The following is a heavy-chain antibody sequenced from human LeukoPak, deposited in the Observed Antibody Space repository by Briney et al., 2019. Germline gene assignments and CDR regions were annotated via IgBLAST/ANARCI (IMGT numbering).Heavy chain of an antibody. CDR1: GFTFDDYA. Sequence: SGGSLRPSCAASGFTFDDYAMHWVRHAPGKGLEWVSGISWNSGRTGYADSVKGRFTISRDNAKNSLYLQMNSLRAEDTAVYYCAELGITMIGGVWGKGTTVTISS. CDR2: ISWNSGRT. D-gene: IGHD3-10*02. V-gene: IGHV3-9*01. J-gene: IGHJ6*04. CDR3: AELGITMIGGV.